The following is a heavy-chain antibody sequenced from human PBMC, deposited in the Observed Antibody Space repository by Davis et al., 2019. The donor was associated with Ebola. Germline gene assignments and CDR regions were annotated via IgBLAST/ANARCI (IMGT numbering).Heavy chain of an antibody. Sequence: AASVKVSCKASGYTFTGYYMHWVRQAPGQGLEWMGIINPSGGSTSYAQKFQGRVTMTRDTSTSTVYMELSSLRSEDTAVYYCARGGYCTGGVCYYFDYWGQGTLVTVSS. D-gene: IGHD2-8*02. V-gene: IGHV1-46*01. CDR1: GYTFTGYY. CDR2: INPSGGST. J-gene: IGHJ4*02. CDR3: ARGGYCTGGVCYYFDY.